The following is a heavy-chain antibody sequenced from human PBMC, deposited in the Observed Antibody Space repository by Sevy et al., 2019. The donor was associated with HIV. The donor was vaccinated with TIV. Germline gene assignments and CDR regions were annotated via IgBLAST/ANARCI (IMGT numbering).Heavy chain of an antibody. V-gene: IGHV4-59*01. CDR2: IYYSGST. CDR3: ARDNKSHGWFDVYYMDV. D-gene: IGHD6-19*01. J-gene: IGHJ6*03. Sequence: SETLSLTCTVSGGSISSYYWSWIRQPPGKGLEWIGYIYYSGSTNYNPSLKSRATISVDTSKNQFSLKLSSVTAADTAVYYWARDNKSHGWFDVYYMDVWGKGTTVTVSS. CDR1: GGSISSYY.